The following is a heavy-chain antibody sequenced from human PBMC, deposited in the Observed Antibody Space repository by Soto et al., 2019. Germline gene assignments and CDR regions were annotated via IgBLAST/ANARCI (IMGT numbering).Heavy chain of an antibody. J-gene: IGHJ5*02. Sequence: ASVKVSCKASGYTFTSYHMHWVRQAPGQGLEWMGIINPGGAKTNYAQKFQGRVTMTEDTSTDTAYIELSSLRSEDTAVYYCATESLVIAARPGWFDPWGQGTLVTVSS. CDR1: GYTFTSYH. CDR2: INPGGAKT. CDR3: ATESLVIAARPGWFDP. V-gene: IGHV1-46*01. D-gene: IGHD6-6*01.